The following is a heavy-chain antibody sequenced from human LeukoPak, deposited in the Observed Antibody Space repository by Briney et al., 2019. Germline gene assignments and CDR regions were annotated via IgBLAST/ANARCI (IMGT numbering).Heavy chain of an antibody. J-gene: IGHJ4*02. Sequence: SETLSLTCTVSGGSISSYYWSWIWQPAGKGLDWIGRIYTSESSNYNPSLRSRVTMSVDTSKNQFSLKLSSVTAADTAVYYCARRRGFRLDYWGQGTLVTVSS. CDR1: GGSISSYY. D-gene: IGHD3-10*01. CDR3: ARRRGFRLDY. CDR2: IYTSESS. V-gene: IGHV4-4*07.